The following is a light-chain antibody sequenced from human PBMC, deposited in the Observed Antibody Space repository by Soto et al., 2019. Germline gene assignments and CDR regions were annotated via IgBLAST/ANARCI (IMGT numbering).Light chain of an antibody. J-gene: IGKJ5*01. CDR1: QSVRSN. CDR2: GAS. V-gene: IGKV3-15*01. CDR3: QQYNNWPPIT. Sequence: EIVMTQSPATLSVSPGERATVSCRASQSVRSNLAWYPQKPGQAPRLLIYGASTRATGIPARFSGSGSGTEFTPTISSLQSEDFAVYYCQQYNNWPPITFGQGTRLEIK.